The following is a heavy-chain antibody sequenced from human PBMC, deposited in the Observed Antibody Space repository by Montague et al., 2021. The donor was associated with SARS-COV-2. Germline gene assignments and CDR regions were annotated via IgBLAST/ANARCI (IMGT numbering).Heavy chain of an antibody. J-gene: IGHJ5*02. Sequence: SETLPLTCTVSGGSMSDHYWAWIRQPPGKGLEWLTYIYYSGGINSNASLKSRVTMSVDTSKNQFSLKLTSVTAVDTAVYYCARAVSVRRAVNWFDPWGQGTLVTVSS. V-gene: IGHV4-59*11. D-gene: IGHD3-10*01. CDR2: IYYSGGI. CDR3: ARAVSVRRAVNWFDP. CDR1: GGSMSDHY.